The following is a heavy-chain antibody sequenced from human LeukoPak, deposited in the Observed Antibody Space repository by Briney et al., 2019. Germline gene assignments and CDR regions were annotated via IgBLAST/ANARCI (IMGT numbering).Heavy chain of an antibody. Sequence: SETLSLTCTVSGGSISNYYWSWIRQPPGKGLEWIGYAHYSGSTNYNPSLESRVTISVDTSKNQFSLKLSSVTAADTAVYYCAREGVTTYNWFDPWGQGTLVTVSS. D-gene: IGHD4-17*01. CDR2: AHYSGST. CDR3: AREGVTTYNWFDP. V-gene: IGHV4-59*01. J-gene: IGHJ5*02. CDR1: GGSISNYY.